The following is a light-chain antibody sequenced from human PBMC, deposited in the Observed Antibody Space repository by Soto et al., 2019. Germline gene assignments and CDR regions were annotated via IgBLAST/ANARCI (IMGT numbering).Light chain of an antibody. CDR3: QQRSNWPPT. Sequence: IVLTQSPATLSLSPGERATLSCRASQSVSSYLAWYQQKPGQAPSLLIYDASDRATGIPARFSGSGSGTDFTLTISCLEPEDFAVYYCQQRSNWPPTFGQG. V-gene: IGKV3-11*01. CDR2: DAS. J-gene: IGKJ1*01. CDR1: QSVSSY.